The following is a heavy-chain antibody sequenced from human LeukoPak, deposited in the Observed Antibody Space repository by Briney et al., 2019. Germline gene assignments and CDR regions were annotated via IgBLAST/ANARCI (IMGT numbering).Heavy chain of an antibody. D-gene: IGHD3-22*01. J-gene: IGHJ4*02. CDR3: VLVVAKTLFDY. V-gene: IGHV3-30*02. CDR1: GFTFSIYG. CDR2: IRYDGSNK. Sequence: XXCAXSGFTFSIYGXHWVRQAPGKGLXGVAFIRYDGSNKYYADSVKGRFTISRDNSKNTLYLQMNSLRAEDTAVYYCVLVVAKTLFDYWGQGTLVTVSS.